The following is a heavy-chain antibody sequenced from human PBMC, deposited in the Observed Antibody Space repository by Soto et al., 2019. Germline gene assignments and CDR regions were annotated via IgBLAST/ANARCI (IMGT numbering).Heavy chain of an antibody. D-gene: IGHD2-8*02. CDR1: GGTISSGDYY. Sequence: KTSETLSLTCSVSGGTISSGDYYWSWIRQHPGKGLEWIGYIYHSGSAYYNPSLKSRLKMSVDTYKNQFSLNLTSVTTADTAVYYCARDENWCYVWIDPWCPGTLVTVSS. J-gene: IGHJ5*02. V-gene: IGHV4-31*03. CDR3: ARDENWCYVWIDP. CDR2: IYHSGSA.